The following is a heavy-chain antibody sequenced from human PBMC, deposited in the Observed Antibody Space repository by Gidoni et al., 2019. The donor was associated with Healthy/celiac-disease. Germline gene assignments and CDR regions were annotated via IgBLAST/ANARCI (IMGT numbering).Heavy chain of an antibody. J-gene: IGHJ4*02. V-gene: IGHV4-34*01. D-gene: IGHD6-19*01. CDR3: ARGSGWYRWYYGY. CDR1: GGSFSGDY. CDR2: INHSGST. Sequence: QVQLQQWGAGLLKPSATLSLTCAVYGGSFSGDYWSWTRQPPGKGLEWIGEINHSGSTNYNPSLKSRVTISVDTSKNQFSLKLSSVTAADTAVYYCARGSGWYRWYYGYWGQGTLVTVSS.